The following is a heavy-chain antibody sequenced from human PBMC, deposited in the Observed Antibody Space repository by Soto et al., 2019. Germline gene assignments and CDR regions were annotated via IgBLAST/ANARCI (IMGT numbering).Heavy chain of an antibody. V-gene: IGHV3-23*01. D-gene: IGHD3-22*01. Sequence: VGSLRLSCAASGFTFSSYAMSWVRQAPGKGLEWVSAISGSGGSTYYADSVKGRFTISRDNSKNTLYLQMNSLRAEDTAVYYCAKTPFITMIVVVITGYFDYWGQGTLVTVSS. CDR3: AKTPFITMIVVVITGYFDY. CDR1: GFTFSSYA. J-gene: IGHJ4*02. CDR2: ISGSGGST.